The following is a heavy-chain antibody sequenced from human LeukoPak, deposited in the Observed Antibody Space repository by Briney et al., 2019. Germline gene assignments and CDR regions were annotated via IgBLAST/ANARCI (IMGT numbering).Heavy chain of an antibody. Sequence: SETLSLTCTVSGGSISSGGYYWSWIRQPPGKGLEWIGYIYHSGSTYYNPSLKSRVTISVDRSKNQFSLKLSSVTAADTAVYYCARGSPQLGGAWNWFDPWGQGTLVTVSS. CDR2: IYHSGST. J-gene: IGHJ5*02. CDR3: ARGSPQLGGAWNWFDP. CDR1: GGSISSGGYY. D-gene: IGHD6-6*01. V-gene: IGHV4-30-2*01.